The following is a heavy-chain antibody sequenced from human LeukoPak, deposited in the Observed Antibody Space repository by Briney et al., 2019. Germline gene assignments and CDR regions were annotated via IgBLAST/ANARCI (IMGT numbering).Heavy chain of an antibody. Sequence: GGSLRLSCAASGFTFSSYWMHWFRQAPGKGLVWVSRINTDGSSTSYADSVKGRFTISRDNAKNTLYLQMNSLRAEDTAVYYCAREGPGITGTLTDLDYWGQGTLVTVSS. J-gene: IGHJ4*02. V-gene: IGHV3-74*01. CDR3: AREGPGITGTLTDLDY. D-gene: IGHD1-20*01. CDR2: INTDGSST. CDR1: GFTFSSYW.